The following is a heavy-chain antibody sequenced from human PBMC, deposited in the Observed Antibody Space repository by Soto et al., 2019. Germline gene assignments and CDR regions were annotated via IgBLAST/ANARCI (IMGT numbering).Heavy chain of an antibody. V-gene: IGHV1-69*02. CDR1: GGTFSSYT. Sequence: GASVKVSCKASGGTFSSYTISWVRQAPGQRLEWKGRIIPILGIANYAQKLQGRVTMTTDTSTSTAYMELRSLRSDDTAVFYCARGYYYGSGRPTPGGMDVWGQGTTVTVSS. CDR2: IIPILGIA. CDR3: ARGYYYGSGRPTPGGMDV. J-gene: IGHJ6*02. D-gene: IGHD3-10*01.